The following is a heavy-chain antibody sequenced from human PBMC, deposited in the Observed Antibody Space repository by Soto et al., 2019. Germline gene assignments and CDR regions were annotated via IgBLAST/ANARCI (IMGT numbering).Heavy chain of an antibody. CDR1: GFTFSSYA. CDR3: AKSSTGNYYYYYYMDV. CDR2: ISGSGGST. V-gene: IGHV3-23*01. D-gene: IGHD3-10*01. J-gene: IGHJ6*03. Sequence: EVQLLESGGGLVQPGGSLRLSCAASGFTFSSYAMRWVRQAPGKGLEWVSAISGSGGSTYYADSVKGRFTISRDNSKNTLYLQMNSLRAADTAVYYCAKSSTGNYYYYYYMDVWGKGTTVTVSS.